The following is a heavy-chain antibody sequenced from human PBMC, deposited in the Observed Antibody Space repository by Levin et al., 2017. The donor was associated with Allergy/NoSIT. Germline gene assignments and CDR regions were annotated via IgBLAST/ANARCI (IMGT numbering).Heavy chain of an antibody. D-gene: IGHD1/OR15-1a*01. J-gene: IGHJ4*02. CDR1: GFTFSSYW. Sequence: GESLKISCAASGFTFSSYWMSWVRQAPGKGLEWVANMNQDGSGKYYVDSVKGRFTISRDNAENSLYLQMNSLRAEDTATYYCAREVPRNTKDYWGQGTLVTVSS. V-gene: IGHV3-7*01. CDR2: MNQDGSGK. CDR3: AREVPRNTKDY.